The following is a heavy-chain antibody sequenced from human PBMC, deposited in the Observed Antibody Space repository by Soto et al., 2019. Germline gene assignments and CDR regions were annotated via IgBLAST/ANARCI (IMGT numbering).Heavy chain of an antibody. D-gene: IGHD6-13*01. V-gene: IGHV2-5*01. J-gene: IGHJ4*02. Sequence: QITLKESGPTLVKPTQTLTLTCTFSGFSLTTTGVGVGWIRQPPGKALEWLALIYWHADKRYSPSLKSRLTITKDASKNQVVLTMTDVDPVDTATYYCAHRGGAAVGLYYFDYWGPGTLVTVSS. CDR1: GFSLTTTGVG. CDR3: AHRGGAAVGLYYFDY. CDR2: IYWHADK.